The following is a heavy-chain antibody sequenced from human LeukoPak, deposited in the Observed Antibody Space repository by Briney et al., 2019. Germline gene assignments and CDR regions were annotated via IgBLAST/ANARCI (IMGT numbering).Heavy chain of an antibody. CDR3: TRDGGSFCDFDY. J-gene: IGHJ4*02. Sequence: QAGGSLGLSCVGSGFSFRYFAIHWVRQAPGKGLEYASVINTDGRITYYADSVKGRFTISRDNSKNTVYLQMGSLRGDDMAVYYCTRDGGSFCDFDYWGQGALVTVSS. D-gene: IGHD1-26*01. V-gene: IGHV3-64*02. CDR1: GFSFRYFA. CDR2: INTDGRIT.